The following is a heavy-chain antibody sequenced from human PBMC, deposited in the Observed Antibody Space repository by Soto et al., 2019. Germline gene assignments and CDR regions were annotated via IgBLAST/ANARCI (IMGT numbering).Heavy chain of an antibody. D-gene: IGHD3-10*01. CDR3: ARDPFESYLYGSDNCFDP. J-gene: IGHJ5*02. CDR2: VIPNLGVT. Sequence: SVKVSCKASGGTLSSYTFSWVRQAPGQGLEWMGRVIPNLGVTNYAKKFQGRFTIVVDTSTSTAYTELNSLRYEDTAVYYYARDPFESYLYGSDNCFDPWGQGTLVTVSS. V-gene: IGHV1-69*04. CDR1: GGTLSSYT.